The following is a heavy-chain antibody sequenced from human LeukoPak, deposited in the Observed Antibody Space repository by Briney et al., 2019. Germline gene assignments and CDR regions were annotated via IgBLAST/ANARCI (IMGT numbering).Heavy chain of an antibody. CDR3: ARDRSTSWFDP. Sequence: PSQTPSLTCTVSGGSISSGGYYWSWIRQHPGKGLEWIGYIYYSGSTYYNPSLKSRVTISVDTSKNQFSLKLSSVTAADTAVYYCARDRSTSWFDPWGQGTLVTVSS. CDR2: IYYSGST. V-gene: IGHV4-31*03. D-gene: IGHD2-2*01. J-gene: IGHJ5*02. CDR1: GGSISSGGYY.